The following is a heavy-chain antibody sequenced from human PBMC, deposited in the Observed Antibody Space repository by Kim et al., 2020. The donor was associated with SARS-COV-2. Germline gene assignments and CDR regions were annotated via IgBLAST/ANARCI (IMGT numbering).Heavy chain of an antibody. CDR1: GFTFSSYG. Sequence: GGSLRLSCAASGFTFSSYGMHWVRQAPGKGLEWVAVIWYDGSNKYYADSVKGRFTISRDNSKNTLYLQMNSLRAEDTAVYYCARAYDYGDYQVFDNYYYYMDVWGKGTTVTVSS. J-gene: IGHJ6*03. V-gene: IGHV3-33*01. CDR2: IWYDGSNK. CDR3: ARAYDYGDYQVFDNYYYYMDV. D-gene: IGHD4-17*01.